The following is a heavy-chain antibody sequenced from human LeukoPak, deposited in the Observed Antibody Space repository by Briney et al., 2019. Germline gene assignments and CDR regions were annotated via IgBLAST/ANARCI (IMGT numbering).Heavy chain of an antibody. V-gene: IGHV3-53*01. D-gene: IGHD5-12*01. Sequence: PGGSLRLSCAASGFTFSSFWMNWVRQPPGKGLQWVSVIHSGETKYYSDSVKGRFTISRDNSKNTLNLQMNSLRIDDTAVYYCAKVDSGYGGYEAFDYWGQGTLVTVSS. CDR2: IHSGETK. J-gene: IGHJ4*02. CDR3: AKVDSGYGGYEAFDY. CDR1: GFTFSSFW.